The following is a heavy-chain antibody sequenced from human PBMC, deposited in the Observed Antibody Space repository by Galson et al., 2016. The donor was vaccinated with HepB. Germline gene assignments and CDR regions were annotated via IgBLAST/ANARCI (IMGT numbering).Heavy chain of an antibody. CDR1: GFTVSSNY. CDR2: IYSGGTT. CDR3: ATAPTLGY. D-gene: IGHD3-16*01. Sequence: SLRLSCAASGFTVSSNYMSWVRQAPGKGLEGVSVIYSGGTTFYGDSVKGRFTISRDTSKNTLYLQMNRLRAEDTAVYYCATAPTLGYWGQGTLVTVSS. V-gene: IGHV3-53*01. J-gene: IGHJ4*02.